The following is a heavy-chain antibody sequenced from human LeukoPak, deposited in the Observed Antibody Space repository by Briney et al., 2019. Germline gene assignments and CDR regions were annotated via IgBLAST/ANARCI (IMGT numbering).Heavy chain of an antibody. CDR3: AKLDGATWPSFDV. CDR1: GFTFNKYG. V-gene: IGHV3-30*02. Sequence: GGSLRLSCAASGFTFNKYGMHWVRQAPGKGLEWVAFIWHDGSRKYYADSVNGRFNISRDNSKNTVSLQMNSPRLEDTAVYYCAKLDGATWPSFDVWGQGTIVTVSS. J-gene: IGHJ3*01. CDR2: IWHDGSRK. D-gene: IGHD5-24*01.